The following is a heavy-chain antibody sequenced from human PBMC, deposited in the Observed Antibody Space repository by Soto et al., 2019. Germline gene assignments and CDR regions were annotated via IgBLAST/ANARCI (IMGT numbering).Heavy chain of an antibody. CDR2: ISGSGGST. CDR3: AKIQQWLSLSHYFDY. V-gene: IGHV3-23*01. CDR1: GFTFSSYA. J-gene: IGHJ4*02. D-gene: IGHD6-19*01. Sequence: GGSLRLSCAASGFTFSSYAMSWVRQAPGKGLEWVSAISGSGGSTYYADSVKGRFTISRDNSKNTLYLQMNSLRAEDTAVYYCAKIQQWLSLSHYFDYWGQGTLVTVSS.